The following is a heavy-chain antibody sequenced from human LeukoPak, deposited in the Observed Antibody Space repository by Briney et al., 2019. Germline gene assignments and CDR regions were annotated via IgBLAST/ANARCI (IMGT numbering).Heavy chain of an antibody. Sequence: GGSLRLSCAASGFTFSSYAMSWVRQAPGKGLEWVSTISGSGSNTYYADSVKGRFTISRDNSKNTLYLQMNSLRAEDTAVYYCARGVRGYYGSGNRAYHFDYWGQGTLVTVSS. CDR3: ARGVRGYYGSGNRAYHFDY. D-gene: IGHD3-10*01. CDR1: GFTFSSYA. CDR2: ISGSGSNT. V-gene: IGHV3-23*01. J-gene: IGHJ4*02.